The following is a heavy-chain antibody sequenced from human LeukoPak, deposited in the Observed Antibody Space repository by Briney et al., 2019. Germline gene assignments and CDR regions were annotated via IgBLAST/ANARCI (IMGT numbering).Heavy chain of an antibody. Sequence: GRSLRLSCAASGFTFSSYAMHWVRQAPGKGLEWVAVISYDGSNKYYADSVKGRFTISRDNSKNTLYLQMNSLRAEDTAVYYCAREGFYGHFDYWGQGTLVTVSS. CDR3: AREGFYGHFDY. CDR2: ISYDGSNK. CDR1: GFTFSSYA. J-gene: IGHJ4*02. V-gene: IGHV3-30-3*01. D-gene: IGHD4-17*01.